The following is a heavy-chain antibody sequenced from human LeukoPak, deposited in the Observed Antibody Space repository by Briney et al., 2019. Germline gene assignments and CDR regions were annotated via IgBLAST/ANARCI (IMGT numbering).Heavy chain of an antibody. Sequence: KPSETLSLTCTVSGGSISSYYWSWIRQPPGKGLEWIGYIYYSGSTNYNPSLKSRVTISVGTSKNQFSLKLSSVTAADTAVYYCAGGQQLDFDYWGQGTLVTVSS. CDR3: AGGQQLDFDY. CDR1: GGSISSYY. V-gene: IGHV4-59*01. CDR2: IYYSGST. J-gene: IGHJ4*02. D-gene: IGHD6-13*01.